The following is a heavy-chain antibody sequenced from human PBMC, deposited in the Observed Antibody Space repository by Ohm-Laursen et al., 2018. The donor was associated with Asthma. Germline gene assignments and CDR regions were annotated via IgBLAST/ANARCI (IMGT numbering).Heavy chain of an antibody. CDR2: IYYSGST. J-gene: IGHJ4*02. V-gene: IGHV4-31*03. Sequence: TLSLTCTVSGGSISSGGYYWSWIRQHPGKGLEWIGYIYYSGSTYYNPSLKSRVTISVDTSKNQFSLKLSSVTAADTAVYYCARTWELYSFDYWGQGTLVTVSS. D-gene: IGHD1-26*01. CDR3: ARTWELYSFDY. CDR1: GGSISSGGYY.